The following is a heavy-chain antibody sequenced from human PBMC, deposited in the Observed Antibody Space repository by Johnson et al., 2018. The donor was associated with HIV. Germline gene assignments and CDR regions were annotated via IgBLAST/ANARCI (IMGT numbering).Heavy chain of an antibody. CDR1: GFTFDDYA. CDR3: ANSLLLDAFNI. V-gene: IGHV3-23*04. CDR2: ISGGEDDT. J-gene: IGHJ3*02. Sequence: VRLVESGGGLVQPGRSLRLSCAASGFTFDDYAMHWVRQAPGKGLEWVSFISGGEDDTYYADSVKGRFTISRDNSKTTLYLQMNSLRDEDTAVYYCANSLLLDAFNIWGQGTMVTVSS.